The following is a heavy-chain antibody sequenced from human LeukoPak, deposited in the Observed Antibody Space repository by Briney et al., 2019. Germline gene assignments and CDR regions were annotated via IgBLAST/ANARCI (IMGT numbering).Heavy chain of an antibody. Sequence: SETLSLTCTVSGGSIGTYYWSWIRQPPGKGLEWIGYIYYNGYTDYNPSLKSRVTISLHTSKNQFSLKLSSVTAADTAVYYCARDRHWTNDWVFDYWGQGTLVTVSS. V-gene: IGHV4-59*01. CDR3: ARDRHWTNDWVFDY. CDR1: GGSIGTYY. CDR2: IYYNGYT. D-gene: IGHD1/OR15-1a*01. J-gene: IGHJ4*02.